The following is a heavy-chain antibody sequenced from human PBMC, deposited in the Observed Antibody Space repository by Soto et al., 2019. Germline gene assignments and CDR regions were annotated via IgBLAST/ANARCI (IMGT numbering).Heavy chain of an antibody. V-gene: IGHV3-11*06. Sequence: VQLVESGGGLVKPGGSLRLSCAASGFTFSDYYMAWTRQAPGKGLEWIAYIVSGSTYTNYADSVKGRFSISRDNARKSLCLEMNSLRANDTAVYYCARVDGESRMDVWGQGTTVSVS. CDR3: ARVDGESRMDV. D-gene: IGHD2-21*01. J-gene: IGHJ6*02. CDR1: GFTFSDYY. CDR2: IVSGSTYT.